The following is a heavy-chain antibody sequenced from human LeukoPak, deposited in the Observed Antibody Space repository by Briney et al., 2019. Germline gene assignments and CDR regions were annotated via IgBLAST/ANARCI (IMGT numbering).Heavy chain of an antibody. Sequence: GGSLRLSCAASGFTFSSYSMNWVRQAPGKGLEWVSYISSSSTIYYADSVKGRFTISRDNAKNSLYLQMNSLRAEDTAVYYCAELGITMIGGVWGKGTTVTVSS. CDR1: GFTFSSYS. D-gene: IGHD3-10*02. J-gene: IGHJ6*04. V-gene: IGHV3-48*01. CDR3: AELGITMIGGV. CDR2: ISSSSTI.